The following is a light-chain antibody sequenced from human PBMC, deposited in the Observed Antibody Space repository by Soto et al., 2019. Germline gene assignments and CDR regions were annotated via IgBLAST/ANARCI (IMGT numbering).Light chain of an antibody. CDR3: HQYGNSYT. CDR2: GAS. V-gene: IGKV3-20*01. Sequence: EIVLTQSPGTLSLSPGERATLSCRASQSVSSTYLAWYQQKPGPAPRLLIYGASSRATGIPDRFSGSGSGTDFTLTIRRLEPEALAVYYCHQYGNSYTFGQGTKVEIK. CDR1: QSVSSTY. J-gene: IGKJ2*01.